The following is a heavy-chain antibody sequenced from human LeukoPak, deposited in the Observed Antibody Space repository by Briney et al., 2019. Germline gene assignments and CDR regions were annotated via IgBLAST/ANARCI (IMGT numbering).Heavy chain of an antibody. D-gene: IGHD4-17*01. J-gene: IGHJ4*02. CDR1: GGSIRNGGYY. V-gene: IGHV4-39*01. Sequence: SETVSLTCTVSGGSIRNGGYYWGWIRQPPGKGLEWIGSIYYSGNTYYNPSLKSRVTVSVDTSKNQFSLKLRSVTAADTAVYYCARQGYADFSSRPFNYWGQGTLVTVSS. CDR3: ARQGYADFSSRPFNY. CDR2: IYYSGNT.